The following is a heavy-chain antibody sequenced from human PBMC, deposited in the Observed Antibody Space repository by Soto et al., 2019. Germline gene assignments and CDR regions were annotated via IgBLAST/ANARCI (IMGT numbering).Heavy chain of an antibody. CDR1: GLDVSGNY. D-gene: IGHD2-21*02. Sequence: GGSLRLSCAVSGLDVSGNYMTWVRQAPGKVLEWVSVIYSGGSTYYADSVKGRFTISRDTSKNTLYLEMNSLRAEDTAVYYCARDHLILPAHDFFYGSDVWGRGATVTVSS. CDR3: ARDHLILPAHDFFYGSDV. J-gene: IGHJ6*02. CDR2: IYSGGST. V-gene: IGHV3-53*01.